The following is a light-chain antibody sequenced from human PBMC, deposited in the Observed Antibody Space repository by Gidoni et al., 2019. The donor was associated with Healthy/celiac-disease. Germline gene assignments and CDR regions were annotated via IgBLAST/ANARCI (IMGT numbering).Light chain of an antibody. CDR2: AAS. J-gene: IGKJ4*01. CDR1: QSISSY. CDR3: QQSYSTPFT. Sequence: DIPMTQSPSSLSASVGDRVTITRRASQSISSYLNWYQQKPGKAPKLLIYAASSLQSGLPSRFSGSGSGTDFTLTISSLQPEDFATYYCQQSYSTPFTFGGGTKVEIK. V-gene: IGKV1-39*01.